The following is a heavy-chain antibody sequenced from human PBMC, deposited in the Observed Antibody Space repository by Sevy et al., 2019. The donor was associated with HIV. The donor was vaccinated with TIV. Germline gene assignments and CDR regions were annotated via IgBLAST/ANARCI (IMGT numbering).Heavy chain of an antibody. Sequence: GGSLRLSCAASGFTFSDYYMSWIRQAPGKGLEWVSYISSSGSTIYYADSVKGRFTISRDNAKNSLYLQMNSLRAEDTAVYYCPRDRGGIDTAERGVVFDYWGQGTLVTVSS. V-gene: IGHV3-11*04. CDR1: GFTFSDYY. CDR3: PRDRGGIDTAERGVVFDY. D-gene: IGHD5-18*01. J-gene: IGHJ4*02. CDR2: ISSSGSTI.